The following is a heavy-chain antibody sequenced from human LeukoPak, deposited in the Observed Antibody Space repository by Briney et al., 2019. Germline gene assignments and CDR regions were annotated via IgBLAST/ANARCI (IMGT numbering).Heavy chain of an antibody. CDR1: GFTFSSYS. Sequence: GGSLRLSCAASGFTFSSYSMNWVRQAPGKGLEWVSSISSSSSYIYYADSVKDRFTISRDNAKNSLYLQMNSLRAEDTAVYYCARNIAARRMGGSDWGQGTLVTVSS. CDR3: ARNIAARRMGGSD. D-gene: IGHD6-6*01. V-gene: IGHV3-21*01. CDR2: ISSSSSYI. J-gene: IGHJ4*02.